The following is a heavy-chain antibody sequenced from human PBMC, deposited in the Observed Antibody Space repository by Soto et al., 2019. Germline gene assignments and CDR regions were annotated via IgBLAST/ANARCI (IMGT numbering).Heavy chain of an antibody. CDR2: INSDGSTR. CDR3: ARVAYGAYHFDS. J-gene: IGHJ4*02. D-gene: IGHD2-21*01. V-gene: IGHV3-74*01. Sequence: EVQLVESGGGLVQPGGSLRLSCAASGFSFSSYWMHWVRQAPGEGLVWVPRINSDGSTRSYADSVKGRFTISRDNAKNTLFLQMNSLRAEDTAVYYCARVAYGAYHFDSWGQGTLVT. CDR1: GFSFSSYW.